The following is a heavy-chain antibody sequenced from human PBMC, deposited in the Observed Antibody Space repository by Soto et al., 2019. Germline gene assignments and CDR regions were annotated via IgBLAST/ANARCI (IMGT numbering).Heavy chain of an antibody. V-gene: IGHV3-74*01. Sequence: EVQLVESGGGLVQPGGSLRLSCAASGFTFSNYWMHWVRQAPGKGLVWVSRINSDGTRTNSADSVKGRFTISRDNAENTLYLQMNRLTAEDTAVYYCARVAVGYYYMDVWGKGTTVTVSS. CDR2: INSDGTRT. J-gene: IGHJ6*03. CDR3: ARVAVGYYYMDV. CDR1: GFTFSNYW.